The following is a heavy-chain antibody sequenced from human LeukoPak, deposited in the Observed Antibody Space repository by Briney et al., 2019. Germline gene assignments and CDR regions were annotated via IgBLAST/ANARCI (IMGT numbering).Heavy chain of an antibody. CDR2: ISSSSSYI. Sequence: GGSLRLSCAASGFTFSSYSMNWVRQAPGKGLEWVSSISSSSSYIYYADSVKGRFTISRDNAKNSLYLQMNSLRAEDTAVYYCAVLLTYYDFWSGYLSDVWGQGTTVTVSS. CDR1: GFTFSSYS. CDR3: AVLLTYYDFWSGYLSDV. D-gene: IGHD3-3*01. V-gene: IGHV3-21*01. J-gene: IGHJ6*02.